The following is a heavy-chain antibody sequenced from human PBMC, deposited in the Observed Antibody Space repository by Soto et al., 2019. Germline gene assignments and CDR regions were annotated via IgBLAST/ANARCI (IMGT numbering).Heavy chain of an antibody. D-gene: IGHD6-19*01. V-gene: IGHV4-59*01. CDR2: IYYSGST. CDR1: GRSITSYY. J-gene: IGHJ5*02. CDR3: ARDLVAGTATWFDP. Sequence: SETLSLTCTVSGRSITSYYCTWIPQLPGKGLEWIGYIYYSGSTNYNPSLKSRVTISVDTSKNQVSLKLSSVTAADTAVYYCARDLVAGTATWFDPWGQGTLGTVSS.